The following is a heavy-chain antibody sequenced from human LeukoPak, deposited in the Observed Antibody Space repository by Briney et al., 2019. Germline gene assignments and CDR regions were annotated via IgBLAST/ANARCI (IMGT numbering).Heavy chain of an antibody. Sequence: ASVDVFCKDSGYTFTSYSISWVRQAPGQGLEWMGWISAYNANTNYAQKLQGRVTMTTDKSTSTAYMELRSLRSDDTAVYYCARVGDMVRGVIITDAFDIWGQATMVTVSS. V-gene: IGHV1-18*01. CDR2: ISAYNANT. CDR3: ARVGDMVRGVIITDAFDI. CDR1: GYTFTSYS. D-gene: IGHD3-10*01. J-gene: IGHJ3*02.